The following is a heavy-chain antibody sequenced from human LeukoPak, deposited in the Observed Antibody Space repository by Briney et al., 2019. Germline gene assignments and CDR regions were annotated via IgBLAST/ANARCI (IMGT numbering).Heavy chain of an antibody. V-gene: IGHV4-34*01. J-gene: IGHJ6*02. D-gene: IGHD3-3*01. Sequence: SETLSLTCAVYGGSFSGYYWSWIRQPPGKGLEWIGEINHSGSTNYNPSLKSRVTISVDTSKNQFSLKLSSVTAADTAVYYCARRNYYDFWTLDVWGQGTTVTVSS. CDR2: INHSGST. CDR3: ARRNYYDFWTLDV. CDR1: GGSFSGYY.